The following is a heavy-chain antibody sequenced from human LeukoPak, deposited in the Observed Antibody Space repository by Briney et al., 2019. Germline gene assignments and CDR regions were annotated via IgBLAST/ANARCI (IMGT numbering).Heavy chain of an antibody. CDR1: VGSISSSPYY. CDR3: ASNYLSDGIFSTFAP. Sequence: SQTLSLTCTVSVGSISSSPYYWGSIRQPPGKGLEWIGTIYYRGSTYTNPSLNSPAALSLDTSKNQSSLRLRSLPAADPSLYYCASNYLSDGIFSTFAPCGQGTLVTVPS. J-gene: IGHJ5*02. D-gene: IGHD2/OR15-2a*01. CDR2: IYYRGST. V-gene: IGHV4-39*01.